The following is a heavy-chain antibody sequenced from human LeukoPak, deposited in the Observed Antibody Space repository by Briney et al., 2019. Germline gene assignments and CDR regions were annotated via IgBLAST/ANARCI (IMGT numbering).Heavy chain of an antibody. J-gene: IGHJ4*02. Sequence: PGGSLRPSCAASGFTFSSYWMSWVRQAPGKGLEWVANIKQDGSEKYYVDSVKGRFTISRDNATNSLYLLMNSLRAEDTAIYYCATNFGLFDYWGQGTLVTVSS. D-gene: IGHD3/OR15-3a*01. V-gene: IGHV3-7*01. CDR1: GFTFSSYW. CDR2: IKQDGSEK. CDR3: ATNFGLFDY.